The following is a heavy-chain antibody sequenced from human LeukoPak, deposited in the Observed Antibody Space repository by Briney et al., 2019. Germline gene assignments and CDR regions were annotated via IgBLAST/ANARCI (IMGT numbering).Heavy chain of an antibody. CDR1: GYPISSPYY. J-gene: IGHJ4*02. CDR3: ARLGYCSSTSCYFES. CDR2: IHHTGSS. V-gene: IGHV4-38-2*01. D-gene: IGHD2-2*01. Sequence: SETLSLTCVVSGYPISSPYYWGWVRQPPGKGPECIGSIHHTGSSYYNPSLQSRVTISTDTSRNQFSLKLRFLSAADTAVYYCARLGYCSSTSCYFESWGQGALVTVSS.